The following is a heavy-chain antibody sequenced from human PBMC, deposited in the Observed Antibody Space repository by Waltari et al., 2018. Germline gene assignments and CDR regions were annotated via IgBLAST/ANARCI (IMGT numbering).Heavy chain of an antibody. J-gene: IGHJ4*02. D-gene: IGHD5-12*01. CDR2: VHGSGTT. Sequence: QLRLQESGPGLVRPSGTLSLTCDVSGDSVSSTYWWSWVRQSPGKGLEWIGQVHGSGTTNYNPSFASRGSVSLHTPANQFSLTVTSATAADTAVYYCGRDRGRGLYLDSWGQGTLVTVSP. V-gene: IGHV4-4*02. CDR1: GDSVSSTYW. CDR3: GRDRGRGLYLDS.